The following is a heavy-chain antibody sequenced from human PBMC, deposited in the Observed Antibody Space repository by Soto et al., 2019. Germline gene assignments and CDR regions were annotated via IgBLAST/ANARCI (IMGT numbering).Heavy chain of an antibody. V-gene: IGHV3-30*18. CDR1: GFTFSSYG. CDR2: ISYDGSNK. D-gene: IGHD2-15*01. Sequence: QVQLVESGGGVVQPGRSLRLSCAASGFTFSSYGMHWVRQAPGKGLEWVAVISYDGSNKYYADSVKGRFTISRDNSKNTLYLQMNRLRAADTAVYYCAKERDVVVVAAPFDYWGQGTLVTVSS. J-gene: IGHJ4*02. CDR3: AKERDVVVVAAPFDY.